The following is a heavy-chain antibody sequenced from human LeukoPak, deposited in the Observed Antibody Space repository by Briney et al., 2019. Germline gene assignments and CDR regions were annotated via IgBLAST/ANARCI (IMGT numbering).Heavy chain of an antibody. D-gene: IGHD3-16*01. J-gene: IGHJ4*02. CDR3: ARLGGQPAPYYLDY. Sequence: GGSLRLSCAASGFTFSSYWMSWVRQAPGKGLEWVANINQDGSETYYVDSVKGRFTISRDNGKNSLYLQMNSLRAEDTAVYYCARLGGQPAPYYLDYWGQGTLVTVSS. V-gene: IGHV3-7*01. CDR2: INQDGSET. CDR1: GFTFSSYW.